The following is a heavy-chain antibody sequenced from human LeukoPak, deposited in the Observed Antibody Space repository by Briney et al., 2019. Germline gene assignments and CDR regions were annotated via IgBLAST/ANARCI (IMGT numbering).Heavy chain of an antibody. D-gene: IGHD2-2*03. CDR3: ANGFLGYCSSTSCPDAFDI. J-gene: IGHJ3*02. Sequence: GGSLRLSCAASGFTFSSYGMHWVRQAPGKGLEWVAFIRYDGSNKYYADSVKGRFTISRDNSKNTLYLQMNSLRAEDTAVYYCANGFLGYCSSTSCPDAFDIWGQGTMVTVSS. CDR1: GFTFSSYG. V-gene: IGHV3-30*02. CDR2: IRYDGSNK.